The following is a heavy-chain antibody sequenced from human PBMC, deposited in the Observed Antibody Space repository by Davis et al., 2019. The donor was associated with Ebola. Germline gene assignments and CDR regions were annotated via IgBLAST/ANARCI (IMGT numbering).Heavy chain of an antibody. D-gene: IGHD6-19*01. J-gene: IGHJ3*02. V-gene: IGHV4-34*08. CDR1: GFTFSSYS. CDR2: INHSGST. CDR3: ATIAVADFYAFDI. Sequence: ESLKISCAASGFTFSSYSMNWVRQAPGKGLEWIGEINHSGSTNYNPSLKSRVTISVDKSKNQFSLKLSSVTAADTAVYYCATIAVADFYAFDIWGQGTMVTVSS.